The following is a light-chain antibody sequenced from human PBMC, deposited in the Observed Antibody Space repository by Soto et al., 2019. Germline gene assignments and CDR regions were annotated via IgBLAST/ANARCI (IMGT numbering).Light chain of an antibody. CDR3: QQYGVSPAT. CDR1: QSVSSSY. Sequence: EIVLTQSPGTLSLSPGERATVSCRASQSVSSSYLAWYQQKPGQAPRLLIYGASSRATGIPDRFSGSGSGTDFTLTISRLEPEDFAVYDCQQYGVSPATLGQGTKVDIK. CDR2: GAS. V-gene: IGKV3-20*01. J-gene: IGKJ1*01.